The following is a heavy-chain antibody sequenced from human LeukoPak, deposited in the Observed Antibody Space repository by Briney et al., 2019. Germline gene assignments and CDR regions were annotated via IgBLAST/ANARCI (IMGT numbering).Heavy chain of an antibody. CDR3: ARAFALGGAMVTSYWFDP. V-gene: IGHV3-30*04. Sequence: GGSLRPSCAASGFTFISYAIHWVRQAPGKGLEWVAVISFHGTDSFYADSVKGRFTISRDNSKNTLYLQMSSLRADDTAVYYCARAFALGGAMVTSYWFDPWGQGTLVTVSS. CDR2: ISFHGTDS. CDR1: GFTFISYA. D-gene: IGHD5-18*01. J-gene: IGHJ5*02.